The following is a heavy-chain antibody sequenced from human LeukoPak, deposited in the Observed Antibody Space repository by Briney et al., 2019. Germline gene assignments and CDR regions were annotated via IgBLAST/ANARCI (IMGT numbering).Heavy chain of an antibody. J-gene: IGHJ4*02. D-gene: IGHD4-17*01. Sequence: PGGSLRLSCAASGFTFTTYWMSWVRQAPVKGLEWVANIKQDGSGKYFVDSVKDRFTISRDNAKNSLYLQMNSLRAEDTAVYYCAREKLDGDYFFDYWGQGTLVTVSS. CDR2: IKQDGSGK. CDR1: GFTFTTYW. CDR3: AREKLDGDYFFDY. V-gene: IGHV3-7*01.